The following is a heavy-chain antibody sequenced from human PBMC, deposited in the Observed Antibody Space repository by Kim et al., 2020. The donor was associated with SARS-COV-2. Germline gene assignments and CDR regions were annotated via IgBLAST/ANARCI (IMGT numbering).Heavy chain of an antibody. Sequence: SRVTISVDASKNQFSLKLSSVTAADTAVYYCARLGITMVRGVIITNWFDPWGQGTLVTVSS. CDR3: ARLGITMVRGVIITNWFDP. D-gene: IGHD3-10*01. V-gene: IGHV4-61*07. J-gene: IGHJ5*02.